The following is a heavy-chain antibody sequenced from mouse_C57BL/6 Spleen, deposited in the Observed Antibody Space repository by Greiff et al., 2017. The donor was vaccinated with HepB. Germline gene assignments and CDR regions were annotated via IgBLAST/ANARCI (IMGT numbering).Heavy chain of an antibody. CDR3: ARHAYFDY. V-gene: IGHV1-52*01. J-gene: IGHJ2*01. Sequence: VKLQQPGAELVRPGSSVKLSCKASGYTFTSYWMHWVKQRPIQGLEWIGNIDPSDSETHYNQKFKDKATLTVDKSSSTAYMQLSSLTSEDSAVYYCARHAYFDYWGQGTTLTVSS. CDR2: IDPSDSET. CDR1: GYTFTSYW.